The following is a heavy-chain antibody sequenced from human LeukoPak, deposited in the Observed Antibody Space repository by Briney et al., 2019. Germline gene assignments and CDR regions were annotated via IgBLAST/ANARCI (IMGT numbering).Heavy chain of an antibody. J-gene: IGHJ4*02. Sequence: NPSETLSLTCTVSGGSISSSNYYWGWIRQPPGKGLEWIGSIYYSGSTYYNPSLKSRVTISVDTSKKQFSLKLSSVTAADTAVYYCARETGIVGAIDYWGQGTLVTVSS. CDR2: IYYSGST. V-gene: IGHV4-39*07. D-gene: IGHD1-26*01. CDR1: GGSISSSNYY. CDR3: ARETGIVGAIDY.